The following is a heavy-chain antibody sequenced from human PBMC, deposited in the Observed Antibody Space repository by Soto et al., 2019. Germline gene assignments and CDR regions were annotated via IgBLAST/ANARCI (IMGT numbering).Heavy chain of an antibody. CDR1: GFTFSSYG. Sequence: QVQLVESGGGVVQPGRSLRLSCAASGFTFSSYGMHWVRQAPGKGLEWVAVISYDGSNKYYADSVKGRFTISRDNSKKSRYLQMNGLGAEDTAVYYCAKSQWAYCGGDCDSPFDYWGQGTLVTVSS. CDR3: AKSQWAYCGGDCDSPFDY. J-gene: IGHJ4*02. D-gene: IGHD2-21*02. CDR2: ISYDGSNK. V-gene: IGHV3-30*18.